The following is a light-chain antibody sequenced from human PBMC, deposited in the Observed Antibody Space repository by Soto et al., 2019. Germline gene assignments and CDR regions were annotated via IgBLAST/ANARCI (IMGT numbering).Light chain of an antibody. J-gene: IGKJ1*01. CDR2: AAS. CDR3: LQHNSYPWT. CDR1: QSVTNSY. Sequence: DIVLTQSPGTLSLSPGERATLSCRASQSVTNSYLAWYQQKPGKAPKRLIYAASSLQSGVPSRFSGSGSGTEFTLTISSLQPEDFATYYCLQHNSYPWTFGQGTKVEIK. V-gene: IGKV1-17*01.